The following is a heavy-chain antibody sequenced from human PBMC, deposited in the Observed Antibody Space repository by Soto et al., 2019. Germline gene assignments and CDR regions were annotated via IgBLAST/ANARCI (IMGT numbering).Heavy chain of an antibody. D-gene: IGHD2-15*01. CDR1: GFTVSSNY. Sequence: EVQLVESGGGLVQPGGSLRLSCAASGFTVSSNYMSWVRQAPGKGLEWVSVIYSGGSTYYADSVKGRFTIARDNSKNTLYLQMNSRGAEDTVVYYCARESGYCSGGSCYSGYCQHWGQGTLVTVSS. V-gene: IGHV3-66*01. CDR2: IYSGGST. CDR3: ARESGYCSGGSCYSGYCQH. J-gene: IGHJ1*01.